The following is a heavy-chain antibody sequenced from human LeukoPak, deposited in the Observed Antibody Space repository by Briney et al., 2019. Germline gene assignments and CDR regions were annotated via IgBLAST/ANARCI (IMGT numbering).Heavy chain of an antibody. V-gene: IGHV4-38-2*02. J-gene: IGHJ4*02. CDR2: IYHSGST. CDR1: GGSISSGYY. Sequence: SETLSLTCTVSGGSISSGYYWGWIRQPPGKGLEWIGSIYHSGSTYYNPSLKSRVTISVDTSKNQFSLKLSSVTAADTAVYYCARGSGNEGNDYWGQGTLVTVSS. D-gene: IGHD3-10*01. CDR3: ARGSGNEGNDY.